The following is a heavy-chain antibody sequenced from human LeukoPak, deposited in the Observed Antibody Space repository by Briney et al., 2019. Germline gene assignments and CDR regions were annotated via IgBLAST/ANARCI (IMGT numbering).Heavy chain of an antibody. CDR1: GYSFPNYW. J-gene: IGHJ3*02. V-gene: IGHV5-51*01. CDR2: IYPGDSDT. CDR3: ARPRLEYCSGGSCFDAFDI. Sequence: GESLKIPCKASGYSFPNYWIGWVRQMPGKGLEWMGIIYPGDSDTRYSPSFQGQVTISADKSISTAYLHWGSLKASDTAIYSCARPRLEYCSGGSCFDAFDIWGQGTMVTVSS. D-gene: IGHD2-15*01.